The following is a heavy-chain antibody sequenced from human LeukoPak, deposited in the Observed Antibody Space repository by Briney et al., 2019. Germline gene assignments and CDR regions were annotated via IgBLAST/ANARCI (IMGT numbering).Heavy chain of an antibody. CDR1: GFTFSSYA. J-gene: IGHJ5*02. CDR2: ISYDGSNK. Sequence: GGSLRLSCAASGFTFSSYAMHWVRQAPGKGLEWVAVISYDGSNKYYADSVKGRFTISRDNSKNTLYLQMNSLRAEDTAVYYCARATPGPWGQGTLVTVSS. CDR3: ARATPGP. V-gene: IGHV3-30*04.